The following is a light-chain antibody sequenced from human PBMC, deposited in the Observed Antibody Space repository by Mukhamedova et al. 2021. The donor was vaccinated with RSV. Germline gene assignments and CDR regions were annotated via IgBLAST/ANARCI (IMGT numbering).Light chain of an antibody. Sequence: GERATLSCRASQSVSSSYLAWYQQRPGQAPRLLIYGASIRATDIPDRFSGSGSGTDFTLTISSLEPEDFAVYYCQQYGSSPRTFG. J-gene: IGKJ1*01. CDR2: GAS. CDR1: QSVSSSY. V-gene: IGKV3-20*01. CDR3: QQYGSSPRT.